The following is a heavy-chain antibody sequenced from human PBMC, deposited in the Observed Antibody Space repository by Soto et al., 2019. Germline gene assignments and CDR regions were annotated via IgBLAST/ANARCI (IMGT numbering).Heavy chain of an antibody. V-gene: IGHV3-15*07. Sequence: LRLSCAASGFTFSNAWMNWVRQAPGKGLEWVGRIKSKTDGGTTDYAAPVKGRFTISRDDSKNTLYLQMNSLKTEDTAVYYCTTDLSSPYYYYYYGMDVWGQGTTVTVSS. CDR2: IKSKTDGGTT. CDR1: GFTFSNAW. CDR3: TTDLSSPYYYYYYGMDV. J-gene: IGHJ6*02.